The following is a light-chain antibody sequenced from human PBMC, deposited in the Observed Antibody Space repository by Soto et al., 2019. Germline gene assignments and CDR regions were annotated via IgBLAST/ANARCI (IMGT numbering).Light chain of an antibody. V-gene: IGKV3-11*01. CDR2: DAS. CDR3: QQRSNWPPVT. J-gene: IGKJ4*01. Sequence: EIVLTQSPATLSLSPGERATPSCRASQSINRHLAWYRQKPGQAPRLLIYDASNRATGIPARFSGSGSGTDFTLTISSLEPEDFGVYYCQQRSNWPPVTCGGGTKGDIK. CDR1: QSINRH.